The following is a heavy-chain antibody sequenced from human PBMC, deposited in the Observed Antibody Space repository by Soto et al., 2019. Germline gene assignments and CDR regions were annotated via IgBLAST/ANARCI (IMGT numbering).Heavy chain of an antibody. CDR1: GFTFSSYA. J-gene: IGHJ4*02. D-gene: IGHD3-22*01. Sequence: GGSLRLSCAASGFTFSSYAMSWVRQAPGKGLEWVSAISGSGGSTYYADSVKGRFTISRDNSKNTLYLQMNSLRAEDTAVYYCAKDRVPSITMIVVVSAFDYWGQGTLVTVSS. CDR2: ISGSGGST. V-gene: IGHV3-23*01. CDR3: AKDRVPSITMIVVVSAFDY.